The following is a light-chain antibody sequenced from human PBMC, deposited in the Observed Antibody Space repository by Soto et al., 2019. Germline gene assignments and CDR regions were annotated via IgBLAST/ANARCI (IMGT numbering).Light chain of an antibody. V-gene: IGKV3D-20*01. CDR3: QQYASSPLT. CDR2: GAS. J-gene: IGKJ4*01. Sequence: EIVLTQSPATLSLSPGERATLSCGASQSVGRDYLAWYQQKPGLAPRLLIHGASIRATGIPDRFSGSGSGTDFTLIINRLAPEDFAVYFCQQYASSPLTFGGGTEVEIK. CDR1: QSVGRDY.